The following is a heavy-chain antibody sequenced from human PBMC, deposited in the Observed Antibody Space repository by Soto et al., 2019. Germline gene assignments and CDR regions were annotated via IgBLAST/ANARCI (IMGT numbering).Heavy chain of an antibody. CDR2: IYYSGST. J-gene: IGHJ4*02. Sequence: QLQLQESGPGLVKPSETLSLTCTVSGGSISSSSYYWGWIRQPPGKGLEWIGSIYYSGSTYYNPSRRRLVNISVDTYNNQFSLKRSSVTAADTAVNYCARHADIVVPRHIEYWGQGTLVTVSS. CDR3: ARHADIVVPRHIEY. CDR1: GGSISSSSYY. D-gene: IGHD2-2*01. V-gene: IGHV4-39*01.